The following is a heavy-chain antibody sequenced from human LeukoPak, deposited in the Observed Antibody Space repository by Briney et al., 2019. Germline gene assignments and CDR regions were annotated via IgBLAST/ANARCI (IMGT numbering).Heavy chain of an antibody. CDR1: GGSFSGYY. V-gene: IGHV4-34*01. D-gene: IGHD4-11*01. CDR3: ARPFLEGRTTENFDY. CDR2: INHSGST. J-gene: IGHJ4*02. Sequence: SETLSLTCAVYGGSFSGYYWSWIRQPPGKGLEWIGEINHSGSTNYNPSLKSRVTISVDTSKNQFSLKLSSVTAADTAVYYCARPFLEGRTTENFDYWARGPLVTVSS.